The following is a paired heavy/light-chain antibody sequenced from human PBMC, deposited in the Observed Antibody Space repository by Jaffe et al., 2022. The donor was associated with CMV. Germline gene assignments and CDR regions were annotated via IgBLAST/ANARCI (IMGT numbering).Light chain of an antibody. CDR3: QQSYTTPWT. J-gene: IGKJ1*01. CDR2: GTS. V-gene: IGKV1-39*01. Sequence: DIQMTQSPSSLSASVGDRVTITCRASQSVSPFLNWYQQKPGKVPRLLIHGTSSLQTGVPSRFSASGSGTDFILVINSLQPEDFATYYCQQSYTTPWTFGQGTKV. CDR1: QSVSPF.
Heavy chain of an antibody. Sequence: QVQLQESGPGLVKSSETLSLTCTVSGGSITSDYWSWIRQFPGKGLEWIGFIYYSGSTKYNPSLESRVTTSLDTSKNQFFLNLNSVTAADTAIYYCARRIQLWPTQVFAFDIWGQGIMVTVSS. J-gene: IGHJ3*02. CDR2: IYYSGST. CDR3: ARRIQLWPTQVFAFDI. V-gene: IGHV4-59*01. D-gene: IGHD1-1*01. CDR1: GGSITSDY.